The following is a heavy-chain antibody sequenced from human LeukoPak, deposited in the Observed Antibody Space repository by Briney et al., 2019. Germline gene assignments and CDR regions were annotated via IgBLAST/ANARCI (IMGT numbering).Heavy chain of an antibody. Sequence: GESLKISCKASSCTFTNYWVGWVRQLPGRGLEWMGITYPGGSQTIYSPSFQGQVTISVDESATTVYLQWSTLKASDTAMYYCARRHYTSVWFDPWGQGTLVTVSS. J-gene: IGHJ5*02. CDR1: SCTFTNYW. D-gene: IGHD4-11*01. CDR2: TYPGGSQT. CDR3: ARRHYTSVWFDP. V-gene: IGHV5-51*01.